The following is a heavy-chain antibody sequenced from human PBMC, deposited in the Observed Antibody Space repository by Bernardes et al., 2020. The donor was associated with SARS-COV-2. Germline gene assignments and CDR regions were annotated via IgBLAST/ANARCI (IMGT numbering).Heavy chain of an antibody. Sequence: ASVKVSCKASGYTFGNRAINWVRQAPGQGLEWMGWISAYTGKTEYAQNVQGRLHMTTDTSTSTGYMELRSLTSDDTAMYYCTRGSHYDGFDLWGQGTMVTVSS. J-gene: IGHJ3*01. CDR3: TRGSHYDGFDL. CDR1: GYTFGNRA. V-gene: IGHV1-18*01. D-gene: IGHD1-26*01. CDR2: ISAYTGKT.